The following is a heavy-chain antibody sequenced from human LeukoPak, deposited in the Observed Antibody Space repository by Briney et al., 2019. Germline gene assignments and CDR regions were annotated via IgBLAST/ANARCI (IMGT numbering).Heavy chain of an antibody. CDR3: ARDLGIAAAGTGY. Sequence: GGSLRLSCAASGFTFSSYSMNWVRQAPGKGLEWVSSISSSSSYIYYADSVKGRFTFSRDNAKNSLYLQMNSLRAEDTAVYYCARDLGIAAAGTGYWGQGTLVTVSS. CDR1: GFTFSSYS. CDR2: ISSSSSYI. V-gene: IGHV3-21*01. D-gene: IGHD6-13*01. J-gene: IGHJ4*02.